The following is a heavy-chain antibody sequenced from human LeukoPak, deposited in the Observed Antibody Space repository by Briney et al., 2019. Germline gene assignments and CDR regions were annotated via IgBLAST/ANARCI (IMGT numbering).Heavy chain of an antibody. CDR2: ISAYNGNA. V-gene: IGHV1-18*01. CDR3: ARGCSTSSCYHGIGWFDP. CDR1: GYSFINYG. Sequence: ASVKVSCKASGYSFINYGINWVRQAPGQGLEWMGWISAYNGNANYAQKFQGRITMTTDTPTSTAYMELRSLRSDDTAICYCARGCSTSSCYHGIGWFDPWGQGAPVTVSS. J-gene: IGHJ5*02. D-gene: IGHD2-2*01.